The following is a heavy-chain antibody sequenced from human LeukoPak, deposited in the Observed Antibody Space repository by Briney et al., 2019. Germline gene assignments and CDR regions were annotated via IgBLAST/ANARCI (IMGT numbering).Heavy chain of an antibody. CDR1: GFTFSSYA. CDR2: ISSNGGST. J-gene: IGHJ4*02. Sequence: GGSLRLSCSASGFTFSSYAMHWVRQAPGKGLEYVSAISSNGGSTYYADSVKGRFTISRDNSKNTLYLQMNSLRAEDTAVYYCARHYGDYDSYFDYWGQGTLVTVSS. V-gene: IGHV3-64*04. D-gene: IGHD4-17*01. CDR3: ARHYGDYDSYFDY.